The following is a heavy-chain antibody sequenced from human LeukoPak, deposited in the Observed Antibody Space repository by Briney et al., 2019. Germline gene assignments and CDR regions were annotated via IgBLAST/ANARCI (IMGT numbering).Heavy chain of an antibody. CDR2: ISWNSGSI. CDR3: AKDWDGWLDSTLDY. Sequence: PGGSLRLSCAASGFTFDDYAMHWVRQAPGKGLEWLSGISWNSGSIGYADSVKGRFTISRDNAKNSLYLQMNSLRAEDTALYYCAKDWDGWLDSTLDYWGQGTLVTVSS. V-gene: IGHV3-9*01. CDR1: GFTFDDYA. J-gene: IGHJ4*02. D-gene: IGHD6-19*01.